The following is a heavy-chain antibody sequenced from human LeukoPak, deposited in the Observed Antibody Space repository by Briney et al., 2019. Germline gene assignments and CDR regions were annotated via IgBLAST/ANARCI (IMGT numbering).Heavy chain of an antibody. Sequence: GGSLRLSCAASGSTFSSYGMHWVRQAPGKGLEWVAVIWYDGSNKYYADSVKGRFTISRDNSKNTLYLQMNSLRAEDTAVYYCARDLRSSGNYYYYGMDVWGKGTTVTVSS. CDR3: ARDLRSSGNYYYYGMDV. D-gene: IGHD3-10*01. CDR2: IWYDGSNK. CDR1: GSTFSSYG. J-gene: IGHJ6*04. V-gene: IGHV3-33*01.